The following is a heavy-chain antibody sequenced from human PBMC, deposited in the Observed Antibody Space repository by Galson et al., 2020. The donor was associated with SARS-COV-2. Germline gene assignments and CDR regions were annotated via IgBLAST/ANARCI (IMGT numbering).Heavy chain of an antibody. CDR2: IYHSGST. J-gene: IGHJ1*01. Sequence: SETLSLTCAVSGGSISSSNWWSWVRQPPGKGLEWIGEIYHSGSTNYNPSLKSRVTISVDKSKNQFSLKLSSVTAADTAVYYCARDAVAGTGKYFQHWGQGTLVTVSS. V-gene: IGHV4-4*02. CDR1: GGSISSSNW. CDR3: ARDAVAGTGKYFQH. D-gene: IGHD6-19*01.